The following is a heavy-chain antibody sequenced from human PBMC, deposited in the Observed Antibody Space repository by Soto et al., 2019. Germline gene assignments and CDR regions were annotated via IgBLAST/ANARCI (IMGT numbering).Heavy chain of an antibody. J-gene: IGHJ4*02. CDR2: IWYDGSNK. Sequence: GGSLRLSCAASGFTFSSYGIHWVRQAPGKGLEWVAVIWYDGSNKYYVDSVKGRFTVSRDNSKNMVDLQMSSLRAEDTAVYYCARGEHHCDTTTYQSFNCWGQGTLVTVSS. CDR1: GFTFSSYG. D-gene: IGHD1-26*01. V-gene: IGHV3-33*01. CDR3: ARGEHHCDTTTYQSFNC.